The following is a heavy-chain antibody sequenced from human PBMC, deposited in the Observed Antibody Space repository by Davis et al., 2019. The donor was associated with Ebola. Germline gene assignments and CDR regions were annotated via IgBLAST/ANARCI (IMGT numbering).Heavy chain of an antibody. J-gene: IGHJ6*02. V-gene: IGHV1-18*01. CDR3: ARDGGMVQGVIIGSPYYYYGMDV. D-gene: IGHD3-10*01. CDR2: ISAYNGNT. Sequence: ASVKVSCKASGYTFTSYGISWVRQAPGQGLEWMGWISAYNGNTNYAQKLQGRVTMTTDTSTSTAYMELRSLRSDDTAVYYCARDGGMVQGVIIGSPYYYYGMDVWGQGTTVTVSS. CDR1: GYTFTSYG.